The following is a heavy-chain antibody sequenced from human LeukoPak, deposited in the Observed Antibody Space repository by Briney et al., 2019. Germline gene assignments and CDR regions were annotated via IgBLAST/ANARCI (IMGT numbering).Heavy chain of an antibody. CDR2: INTGNGNT. J-gene: IGHJ4*02. CDR3: ARTGDYNTGYYWVY. V-gene: IGHV1-3*03. Sequence: WASVKVSCKASGYTFTTYAMHWVRQAPGQRLEWMGWINTGNGNTKYSQEFQGRVTITKDTSATTAYMELSSLRYEDMAVYYCARTGDYNTGYYWVYWGQGTLVTVSS. CDR1: GYTFTTYA. D-gene: IGHD3-22*01.